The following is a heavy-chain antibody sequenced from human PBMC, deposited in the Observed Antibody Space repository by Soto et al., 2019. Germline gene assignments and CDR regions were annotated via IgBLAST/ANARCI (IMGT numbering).Heavy chain of an antibody. CDR1: GFTFSSYG. CDR3: ARGNGYNFRPGY. V-gene: IGHV3-33*01. D-gene: IGHD5-12*01. J-gene: IGHJ4*02. CDR2: IWYDGSNK. Sequence: LRLSCAASGFTFSSYGRHWVRQAPGKGLEGVAVIWYDGSNKYSADSVKGRFTISRDNSKNTLYLPRNSLRAEDTAVYDCARGNGYNFRPGYWGQGTLVTVSS.